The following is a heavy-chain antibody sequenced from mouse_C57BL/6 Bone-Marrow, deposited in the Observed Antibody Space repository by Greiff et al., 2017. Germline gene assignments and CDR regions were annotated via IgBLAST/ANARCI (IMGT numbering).Heavy chain of an antibody. CDR1: GYTFTSYW. CDR2: IHPSDSDT. V-gene: IGHV1-74*01. Sequence: QVQLQQPGAELVKPGASVKVSCKASGYTFTSYWMHWVKQRPGQGLEWIGRIHPSDSDTHYNQKFKGKATLTVDQSSSTAYMPLSSLTSEDSAVYYCAMQDYYCSSPYYFDYWGQGTTLTVSS. J-gene: IGHJ2*01. D-gene: IGHD1-1*01. CDR3: AMQDYYCSSPYYFDY.